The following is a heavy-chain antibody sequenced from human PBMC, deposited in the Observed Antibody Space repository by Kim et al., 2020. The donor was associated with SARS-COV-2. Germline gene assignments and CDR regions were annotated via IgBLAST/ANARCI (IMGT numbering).Heavy chain of an antibody. J-gene: IGHJ5*01. D-gene: IGHD3-10*01. Sequence: NYAQKFQGRVNMTRDTSISTAYMELSRLTSDDTAVYYCPRDGFSGAAFDSWGQGTLVTVSS. V-gene: IGHV1-2*02. CDR3: PRDGFSGAAFDS.